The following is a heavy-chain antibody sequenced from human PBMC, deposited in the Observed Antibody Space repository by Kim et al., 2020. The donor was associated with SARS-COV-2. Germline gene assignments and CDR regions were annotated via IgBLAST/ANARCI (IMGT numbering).Heavy chain of an antibody. CDR2: ISGSGGST. J-gene: IGHJ5*02. CDR3: AKTTEDYCSGGSCSNWFDP. V-gene: IGHV3-23*01. D-gene: IGHD2-15*01. CDR1: GFTFSSYA. Sequence: GGSLRLSCAASGFTFSSYAMSWVRQAPGKGLEWVSAISGSGGSTYYADSVKGRFTISRDNSKNTLYLQMNSLRAEDTAVYYCAKTTEDYCSGGSCSNWFDPWGQGTLVTVSS.